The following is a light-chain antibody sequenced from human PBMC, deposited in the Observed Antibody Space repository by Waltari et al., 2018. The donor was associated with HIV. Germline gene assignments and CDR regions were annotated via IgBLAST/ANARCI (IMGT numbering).Light chain of an antibody. V-gene: IGKV1-12*01. CDR3: QHAHGFPHT. CDR1: ESIGTS. J-gene: IGKJ2*01. Sequence: DLPMTHSPSSVSASVAHTVTITCRATESIGTSLAWYQQKPHRPPKLLMFDASRLQTGVPSRFSGSGSGTHFNLTISRLQLEDFATYFCQHAHGFPHTFGRGTRLQI. CDR2: DAS.